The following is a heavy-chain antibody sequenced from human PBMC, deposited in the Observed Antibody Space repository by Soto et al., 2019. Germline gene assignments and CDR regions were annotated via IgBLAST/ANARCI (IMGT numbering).Heavy chain of an antibody. V-gene: IGHV3-74*01. CDR2: INSDGSST. J-gene: IGHJ4*02. CDR1: GFTSSNYW. D-gene: IGHD1-26*01. Sequence: EVQLVESGGGSVQPGGSLRLSCAASGFTSSNYWMHWVRQAPGKGLVWVSRINSDGSSTSYADSVKGRFTISRDNAKNTLYLKMNSLRGEDTAVYYCARGGGRSYDDSDYWGQGTLVTVSS. CDR3: ARGGGRSYDDSDY.